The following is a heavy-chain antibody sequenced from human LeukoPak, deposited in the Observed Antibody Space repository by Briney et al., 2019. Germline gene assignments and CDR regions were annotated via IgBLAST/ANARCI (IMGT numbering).Heavy chain of an antibody. CDR3: ARDSVATMRFDY. Sequence: GGSLRLSCAASGFTFSSYSMNWVRQAPGKGLEWVSSISSSSSYIYYADSVKGRFTISRDNAKNLLYLQMNSLRAEDTAVYYCARDSVATMRFDYWGQGTLVTVSS. CDR2: ISSSSSYI. V-gene: IGHV3-21*01. D-gene: IGHD5-12*01. J-gene: IGHJ4*02. CDR1: GFTFSSYS.